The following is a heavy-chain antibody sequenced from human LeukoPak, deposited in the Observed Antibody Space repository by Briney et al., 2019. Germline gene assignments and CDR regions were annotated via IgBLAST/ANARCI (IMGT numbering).Heavy chain of an antibody. D-gene: IGHD4-23*01. V-gene: IGHV3-11*01. CDR1: GFTFSDYY. Sequence: GGSLRLPCAASGFTFSDYYMSWIRQAPGKGLEWVSYISSSGSTIYYADSVKGRFTISRDNAKNSLYLQMNSLRAGDTAVYYCARVNDYGGNPFDYWGQGTLVTVSS. J-gene: IGHJ4*02. CDR2: ISSSGSTI. CDR3: ARVNDYGGNPFDY.